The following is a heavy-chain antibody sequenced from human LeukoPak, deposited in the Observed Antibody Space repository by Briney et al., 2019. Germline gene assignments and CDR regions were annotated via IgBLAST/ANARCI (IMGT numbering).Heavy chain of an antibody. CDR1: GFSVGSSF. V-gene: IGHV3-53*01. CDR3: AKTGGPWD. D-gene: IGHD7-27*01. J-gene: IGHJ4*02. Sequence: GGSLRLSCAASGFSVGSSFMTWVRQAPGKGLQWVSVIFSDGTTYYTDSVKGRFTISRDNSKNTLYLQLNSLRAEDTAVYYCAKTGGPWDWGQGTLVTVSS. CDR2: IFSDGTT.